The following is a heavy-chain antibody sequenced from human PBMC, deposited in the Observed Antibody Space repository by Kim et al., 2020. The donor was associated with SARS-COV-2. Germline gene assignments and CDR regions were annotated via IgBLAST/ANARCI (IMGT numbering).Heavy chain of an antibody. D-gene: IGHD4-17*01. CDR1: GFTFSSYG. CDR2: IWYDGSNK. J-gene: IGHJ3*02. V-gene: IGHV3-33*01. CDR3: ARVRDYGDYDAFDI. Sequence: GGSLRLSCAASGFTFSSYGMHWVRQAPGKGLEWVAVIWYDGSNKYYADSVKGRFTISRDNSKNTLYLQMNSLRAEDTAVYYCARVRDYGDYDAFDIWGQGTMVTVSS.